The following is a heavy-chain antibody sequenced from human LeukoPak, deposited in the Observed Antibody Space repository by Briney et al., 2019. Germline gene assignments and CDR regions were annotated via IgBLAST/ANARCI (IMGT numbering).Heavy chain of an antibody. CDR1: GFTVSSNY. J-gene: IGHJ4*02. V-gene: IGHV3-66*01. D-gene: IGHD6-13*01. CDR3: ARESSSWYFDY. CDR2: IYGGGST. Sequence: PGGSLRLSCAASGFTVSSNYVSWVRQAPGKGLEWVSVIYGGGSTYYADSVKGRFTISRDNSKNTLYLQMNSLRAEDTAVYYCARESSSWYFDYWGQGTLVTVSS.